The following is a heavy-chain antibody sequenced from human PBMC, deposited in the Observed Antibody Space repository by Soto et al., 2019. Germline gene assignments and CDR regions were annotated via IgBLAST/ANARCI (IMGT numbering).Heavy chain of an antibody. Sequence: SGGSLRLSCAASGFTFSSYWMSWVRQAPGKGLEWVANIKQDGSEKYYVDSVKGRFTISRDNAKNSLYLQMNSLRAEDTAVYYCARVVAVADYYFDYWVQGTLVTVSS. V-gene: IGHV3-7*04. J-gene: IGHJ4*02. CDR3: ARVVAVADYYFDY. CDR2: IKQDGSEK. CDR1: GFTFSSYW. D-gene: IGHD6-19*01.